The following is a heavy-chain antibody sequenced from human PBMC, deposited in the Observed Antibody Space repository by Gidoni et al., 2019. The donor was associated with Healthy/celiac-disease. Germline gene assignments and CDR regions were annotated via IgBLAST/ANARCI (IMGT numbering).Heavy chain of an antibody. V-gene: IGHV3-33*01. D-gene: IGHD6-19*01. J-gene: IGHJ4*02. CDR2: IWYDGSNK. CDR3: ARDVGSGWYVDY. Sequence: QVQLVASGGGVVQPGRSLRLPWAASGFPFSSYGMHWVLQAPGTGLEWRAVIWYDGSNKYYADSVKGRFTISRDNSKNTLYLQMNSLRAEDTAVYYCARDVGSGWYVDYWGQGTLVTVSS. CDR1: GFPFSSYG.